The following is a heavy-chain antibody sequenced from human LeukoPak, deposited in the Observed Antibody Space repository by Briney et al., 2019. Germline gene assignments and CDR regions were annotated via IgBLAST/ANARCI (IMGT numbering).Heavy chain of an antibody. D-gene: IGHD3-9*01. Sequence: GGSLRLSCAASGFTFSSYGMHWVRQAPGKGLEWVAFIRYDGSNKYYADSVKGRLTISRDNSKNTLYLQMNSLRAEDTAVYYCAKDTPVLRYFDWLSHYYMDVWGKGTTVTVSS. CDR3: AKDTPVLRYFDWLSHYYMDV. CDR2: IRYDGSNK. CDR1: GFTFSSYG. J-gene: IGHJ6*03. V-gene: IGHV3-30*02.